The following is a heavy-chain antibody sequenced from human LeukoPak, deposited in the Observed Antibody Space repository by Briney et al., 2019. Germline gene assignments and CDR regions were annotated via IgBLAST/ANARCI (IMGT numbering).Heavy chain of an antibody. CDR3: AKDRYCSSTRCYGDFDY. CDR2: ISGSGDSA. CDR1: GFTFSSYA. Sequence: RAGGSLRLSCEGSGFTFSSYAMSWVRQAPGKGLEWVSVISGSGDSAFYADSVKGQFTISRDNSKNTLYLQMNSLRAEDTAVYYCAKDRYCSSTRCYGDFDYWGQGTLVTVSS. D-gene: IGHD2-2*01. V-gene: IGHV3-23*01. J-gene: IGHJ4*02.